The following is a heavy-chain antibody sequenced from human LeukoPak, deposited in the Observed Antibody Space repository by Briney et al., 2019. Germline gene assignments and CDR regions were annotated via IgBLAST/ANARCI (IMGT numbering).Heavy chain of an antibody. CDR3: ARDDHSSGRYGTRGWFDP. CDR2: IYHSGST. Sequence: SETLSLTCTVSGYSISSGYYWGWIRQPPGKGLEWIGSIYHSGSTYYNPSLKSRVTISVDTSKNQFSLKLSSVTAADTAVYYCARDDHSSGRYGTRGWFDPWGQGTLVTVSS. V-gene: IGHV4-38-2*02. J-gene: IGHJ5*02. CDR1: GYSISSGYY. D-gene: IGHD6-19*01.